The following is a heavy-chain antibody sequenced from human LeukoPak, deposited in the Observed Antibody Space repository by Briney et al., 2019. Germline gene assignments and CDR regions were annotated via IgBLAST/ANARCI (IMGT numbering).Heavy chain of an antibody. CDR3: ARGAIVLMVYATWFDP. D-gene: IGHD2-8*01. CDR2: INTNTGNP. Sequence: ASVKVSCKASGYTFTSYAMNWVRQAPGQGLEWMGWINTNTGNPTYAQGFTGRFVFSLDTSVSTAYLQISSLKAEDTAVYYCARGAIVLMVYATWFDPWGQGTLVTVSS. CDR1: GYTFTSYA. V-gene: IGHV7-4-1*02. J-gene: IGHJ5*02.